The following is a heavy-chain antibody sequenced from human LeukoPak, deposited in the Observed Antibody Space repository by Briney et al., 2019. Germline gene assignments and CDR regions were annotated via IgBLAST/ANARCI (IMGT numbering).Heavy chain of an antibody. J-gene: IGHJ4*02. V-gene: IGHV4-59*11. CDR3: ARINYFDSSGYFSGDY. CDR1: GGSISGHY. Sequence: SETLSLTCTVSGGSISGHYWSWIRQPPGKGLEWIGYMYYSGSTNYNPSLKSRVTISVDTSKNQFSLKLSSVTAADTAVYYCARINYFDSSGYFSGDYWGQGTLVTVSS. D-gene: IGHD3-22*01. CDR2: MYYSGST.